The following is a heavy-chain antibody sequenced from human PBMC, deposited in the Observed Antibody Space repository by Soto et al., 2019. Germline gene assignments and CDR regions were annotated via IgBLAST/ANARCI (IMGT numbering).Heavy chain of an antibody. CDR2: ISYDGSNK. CDR3: ATKSPAAIDYYYGMDV. D-gene: IGHD2-2*02. V-gene: IGHV3-30*03. J-gene: IGHJ6*02. CDR1: GFTFSSYG. Sequence: QVQLVESGGGVVQPGRSLRLSCAASGFTFSSYGMHWVRQAPGKGLEWVAVISYDGSNKYYADSVKGRFTISRDNSKNTLYLQMNSLRAEDTAVYYCATKSPAAIDYYYGMDVWGQGTTVTVSS.